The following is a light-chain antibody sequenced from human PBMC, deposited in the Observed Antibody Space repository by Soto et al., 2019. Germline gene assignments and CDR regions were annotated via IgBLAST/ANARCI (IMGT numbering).Light chain of an antibody. CDR3: QQSYSTPYT. V-gene: IGKV1-39*01. CDR2: TAS. CDR1: QSIGSS. Sequence: DIQMTQSPSSLSASIGDRVTITCRASQSIGSSLNWYQQKPGKAPNLLIYTASSLRSGVPSRFSGSGSGTDFTLTISSLQPEDFATYYCQQSYSTPYTFGQGTKLEIK. J-gene: IGKJ2*01.